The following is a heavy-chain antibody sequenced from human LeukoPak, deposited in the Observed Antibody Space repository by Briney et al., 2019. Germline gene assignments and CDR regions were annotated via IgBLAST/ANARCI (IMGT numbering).Heavy chain of an antibody. V-gene: IGHV3-48*02. CDR1: GFAFNSYS. Sequence: GGSLRLSCAASGFAFNSYSMNWVRHAPGKGLDWVSYISPSSSTIFYADSVKGRFTISRDNAKNSLYLQMISLRDEDTALYYCARGLGPGAAPFRYFDLWGRGTLVTVSS. CDR2: ISPSSSTI. D-gene: IGHD6-13*01. J-gene: IGHJ2*01. CDR3: ARGLGPGAAPFRYFDL.